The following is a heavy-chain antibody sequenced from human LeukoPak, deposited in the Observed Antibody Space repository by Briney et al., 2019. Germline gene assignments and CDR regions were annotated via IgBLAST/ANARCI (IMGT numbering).Heavy chain of an antibody. V-gene: IGHV3-7*01. CDR1: GFSFTIYW. Sequence: GGSLRLSCAASGFSFTIYWLSCVRQAPGKGLQWVANINQGGSEIHYIDSVKSRFTLSRDNNENSVNQQMSSLRADDTAVYYCARDHRFGGVPHCFDPWGQGTLVTVSS. D-gene: IGHD3-16*01. CDR3: ARDHRFGGVPHCFDP. J-gene: IGHJ5*02. CDR2: INQGGSEI.